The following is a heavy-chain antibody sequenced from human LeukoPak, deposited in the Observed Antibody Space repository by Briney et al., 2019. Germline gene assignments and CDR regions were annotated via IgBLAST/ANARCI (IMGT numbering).Heavy chain of an antibody. Sequence: GASVKVSCKVSGYTFTGYYMHWVRQAPGQGLEWMGWISAYNGNTNYAQKLQGRVTMTTDTSTSTAYMELRSLRSDDTAVYYCARSDSSGYYYVRFDYWGQGTLVTVSS. D-gene: IGHD3-22*01. CDR2: ISAYNGNT. J-gene: IGHJ4*02. CDR1: GYTFTGYY. V-gene: IGHV1-18*04. CDR3: ARSDSSGYYYVRFDY.